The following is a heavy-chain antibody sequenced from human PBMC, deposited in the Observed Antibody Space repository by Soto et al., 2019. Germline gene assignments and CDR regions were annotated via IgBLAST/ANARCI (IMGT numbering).Heavy chain of an antibody. Sequence: SETLSLTCTVSGGSISSGGYYWSWIRQHPGKGLEWIGYIYYSGSTYYNPSLKSRVTIPVDTSKNQFSLKLSSVTAADTAVYYCARDPGGSYEFDYWGQGTLVTVSS. CDR3: ARDPGGSYEFDY. V-gene: IGHV4-31*03. J-gene: IGHJ4*02. D-gene: IGHD1-26*01. CDR1: GGSISSGGYY. CDR2: IYYSGST.